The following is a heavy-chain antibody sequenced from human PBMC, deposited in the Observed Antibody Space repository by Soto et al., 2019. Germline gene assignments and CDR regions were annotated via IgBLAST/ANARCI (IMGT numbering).Heavy chain of an antibody. CDR2: IYYSGST. J-gene: IGHJ4*02. D-gene: IGHD5-12*01. Sequence: PSETLSLTCTVSGGSISSYYWSWIRQPPGKGLEWIGYIYYSGSTSYNPSLKSRVTISVDTSKNQFSLKLSSVTAADTAVYYCARRGYSGYDFDYWGQGTLVTVSS. CDR1: GGSISSYY. CDR3: ARRGYSGYDFDY. V-gene: IGHV4-59*08.